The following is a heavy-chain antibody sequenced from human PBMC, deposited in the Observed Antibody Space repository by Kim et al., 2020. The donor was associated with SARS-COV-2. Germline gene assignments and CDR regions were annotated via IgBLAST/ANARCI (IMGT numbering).Heavy chain of an antibody. CDR2: IDPSDSYS. CDR1: GYSFTSYW. D-gene: IGHD6-13*01. J-gene: IGHJ2*01. CDR3: ARQRRYSSSWRQDWYFDL. V-gene: IGHV5-10-1*01. Sequence: GESLKISCKGSGYSFTSYWISWVRQMPGKGLEWMGRIDPSDSYSNYSPSFQGHGTISVDKSISTAYLQWSSLKASDTAMYYCARQRRYSSSWRQDWYFDLWGRGTLVTVSS.